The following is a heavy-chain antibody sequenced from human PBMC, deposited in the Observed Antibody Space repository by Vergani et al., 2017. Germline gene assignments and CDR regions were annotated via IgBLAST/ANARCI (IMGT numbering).Heavy chain of an antibody. J-gene: IGHJ4*02. CDR3: ARAKEQWLVLSFDY. Sequence: EVQLVESGGGLVKPGGSLRLSCAASGFTFSSYSMNWVRQAPGKGLEWVSSISSSSSYIYYADSVKGRFTISRDNAKNSLYLQMNSLRAVDTAVYYCARAKEQWLVLSFDYWGQGPWSPSPQ. V-gene: IGHV3-21*01. CDR1: GFTFSSYS. D-gene: IGHD6-19*01. CDR2: ISSSSSYI.